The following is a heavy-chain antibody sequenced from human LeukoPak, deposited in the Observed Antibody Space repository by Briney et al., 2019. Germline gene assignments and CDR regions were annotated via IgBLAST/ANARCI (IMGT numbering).Heavy chain of an antibody. V-gene: IGHV5-51*01. J-gene: IGHJ6*02. CDR2: IYPGDSDT. Sequence: GESLKISCKGSGYSFTSYWIGWVRQMPGKGLEWMGIIYPGDSDTRYSPSFQGQVTISADKSISTAYLQWSSLKASDTAMYYCARHLVVTAPYYYYYGMDVWGQGTTVTVSS. D-gene: IGHD2-21*02. CDR3: ARHLVVTAPYYYYYGMDV. CDR1: GYSFTSYW.